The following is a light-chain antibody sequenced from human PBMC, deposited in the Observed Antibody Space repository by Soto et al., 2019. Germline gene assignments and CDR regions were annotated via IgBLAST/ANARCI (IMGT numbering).Light chain of an antibody. J-gene: IGKJ1*01. CDR1: QTISSW. CDR3: QHYNSYSEA. V-gene: IGKV1-5*03. Sequence: DIQMTQSPPTLSASVVDIVTITSRASQTISSWLAWYQQKPGKAPKLLIYKASTLKSGVPSRFSGSGSGTEVTLTISSLQPDDFATDYCQHYNSYSEAFGQGTKVDIK. CDR2: KAS.